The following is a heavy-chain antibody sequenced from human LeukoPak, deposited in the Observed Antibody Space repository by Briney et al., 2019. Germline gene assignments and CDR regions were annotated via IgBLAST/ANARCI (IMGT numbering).Heavy chain of an antibody. CDR2: ISGSGDNK. D-gene: IGHD1-1*01. CDR1: GFSLISYA. V-gene: IGHV3-23*01. CDR3: AKRSGYTTGWFFDF. Sequence: GWSLKLASPASGFSLISYAMSCVRQAPGKGLEGGAYISGSGDNKYWVESVKGRFTISSDNSKNKLFLQMNSLRAEDTAVFYCAKRSGYTTGWFFDFWGQGTLVTVSS. J-gene: IGHJ4*02.